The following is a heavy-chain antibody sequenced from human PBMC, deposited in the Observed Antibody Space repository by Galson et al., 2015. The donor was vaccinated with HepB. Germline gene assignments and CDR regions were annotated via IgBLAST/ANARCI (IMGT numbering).Heavy chain of an antibody. Sequence: SLRLSCAASGFTFSDYYMTWIRQAPGKGLEWISFISISSSYTKYADSVKGRSTISRDNAKNSLYLELNSLRAEDTAVYYCARIPTQYGYHRHYFDYWGQGTLVTVSS. D-gene: IGHD5-18*01. CDR2: ISISSSYT. CDR3: ARIPTQYGYHRHYFDY. V-gene: IGHV3-11*06. CDR1: GFTFSDYY. J-gene: IGHJ4*02.